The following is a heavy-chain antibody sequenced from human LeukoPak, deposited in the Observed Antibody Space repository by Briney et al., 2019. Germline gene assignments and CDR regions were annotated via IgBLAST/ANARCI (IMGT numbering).Heavy chain of an antibody. CDR1: GYSFSNYW. V-gene: IGHV5-51*01. D-gene: IGHD6-13*01. Sequence: GESLKISCKGSGYSFSNYWIGWVRQVPGKGLEWMGIIFPGDSDTRYSPSFQGQVTISADKSISTAYLQWSSLKASDTVIYYCARHVRAAAGNYYYYYYMDVWGKGPRSPSP. CDR3: ARHVRAAAGNYYYYYYMDV. J-gene: IGHJ6*03. CDR2: IFPGDSDT.